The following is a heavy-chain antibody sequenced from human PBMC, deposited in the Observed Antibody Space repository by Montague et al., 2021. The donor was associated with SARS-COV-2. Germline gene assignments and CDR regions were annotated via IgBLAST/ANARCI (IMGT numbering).Heavy chain of an antibody. D-gene: IGHD6-13*01. J-gene: IGHJ5*02. CDR2: IYASGST. V-gene: IGHV4-61*02. Sequence: TLSLTCTVSGGYISSGSYYWSWTRQPAGRGMEWIGRIYASGSTKYNPSLKSRVTISVDTSKNQFSLKVSSVTAADTAVYYCARDLSSSWSYWFHPWGQGTLVTVSS. CDR1: GGYISSGSYY. CDR3: ARDLSSSWSYWFHP.